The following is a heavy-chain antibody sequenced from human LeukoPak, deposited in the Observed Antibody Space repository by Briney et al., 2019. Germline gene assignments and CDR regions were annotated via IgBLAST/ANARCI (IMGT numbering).Heavy chain of an antibody. V-gene: IGHV4-59*01. Sequence: SETLSLTCTVSGGSISSYYWSWIRQPPGKGLEWIGYIYYSGSTNYNPSLKSRVTISVDTSKNQFSLKLSSVTAADTAVYYCARDGVLTALDYWGQGTLVTVSS. CDR1: GGSISSYY. J-gene: IGHJ4*02. D-gene: IGHD2-21*02. CDR2: IYYSGST. CDR3: ARDGVLTALDY.